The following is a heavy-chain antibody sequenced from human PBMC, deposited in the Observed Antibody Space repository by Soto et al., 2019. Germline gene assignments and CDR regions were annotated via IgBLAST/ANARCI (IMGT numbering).Heavy chain of an antibody. V-gene: IGHV1-18*01. CDR1: GYTFTSDG. CDR3: ARIEYYYDSSGYSPDAFDI. CDR2: ISAYNGNT. J-gene: IGHJ3*02. Sequence: ASVKVSCKASGYTFTSDGISWVRQAPGQGLEWMGWISAYNGNTNYAQKLQGRVTMTTDTSTSTAYMELRSLRSDDTAVYYCARIEYYYDSSGYSPDAFDIWGQGTMVTVSS. D-gene: IGHD3-22*01.